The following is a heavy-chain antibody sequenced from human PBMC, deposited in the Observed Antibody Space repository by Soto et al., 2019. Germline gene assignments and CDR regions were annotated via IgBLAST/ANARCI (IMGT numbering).Heavy chain of an antibody. V-gene: IGHV4-61*01. Sequence: SETLSLTCTVSGGSISSSSYYWGWIRQPPGKGLEWIGYIYYSGSTNYNPSLKSRVTISVDTSKNQFSLKLSSVTAADTAVYYCARDRGRGYSGYDLDYYYGMDVWGQGTTVTVYS. CDR1: GGSISSSSYY. D-gene: IGHD5-12*01. CDR2: IYYSGST. CDR3: ARDRGRGYSGYDLDYYYGMDV. J-gene: IGHJ6*02.